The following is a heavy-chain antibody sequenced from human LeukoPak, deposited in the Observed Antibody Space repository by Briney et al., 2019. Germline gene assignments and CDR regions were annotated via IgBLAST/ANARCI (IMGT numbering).Heavy chain of an antibody. CDR2: IKQDGSET. Sequence: PGGSLSLSCAASGFTFSNYWINWVRQAPGKGLEWVANIKQDGSETYCVDSVKGRFTISRDNAKNSLYLQMNSLRDEDTAVYYCARGGSGYSYGKIDSWGQGILVTVSS. CDR3: ARGGSGYSYGKIDS. V-gene: IGHV3-7*01. D-gene: IGHD5-18*01. CDR1: GFTFSNYW. J-gene: IGHJ4*02.